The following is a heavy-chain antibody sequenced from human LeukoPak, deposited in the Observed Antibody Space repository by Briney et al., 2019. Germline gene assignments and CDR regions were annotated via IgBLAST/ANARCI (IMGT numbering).Heavy chain of an antibody. CDR1: GGTFSSYA. CDR3: AGGYYSSGYYTLDY. Sequence: GASVKVSCKASGGTFSSYAISWVRQAPGQGLEWIGGIIPIFGTANYAQKFQGRVTITADESTSTAYMELSSLRSEDTAVYYCAGGYYSSGYYTLDYWGQGTLVTVSS. J-gene: IGHJ4*02. CDR2: IIPIFGTA. D-gene: IGHD3-22*01. V-gene: IGHV1-69*13.